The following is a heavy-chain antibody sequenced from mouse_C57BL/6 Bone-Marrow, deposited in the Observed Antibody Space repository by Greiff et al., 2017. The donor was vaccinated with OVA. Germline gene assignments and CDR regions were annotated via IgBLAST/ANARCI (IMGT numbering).Heavy chain of an antibody. V-gene: IGHV1-4*01. CDR3: ARFRGCAMDY. J-gene: IGHJ4*01. Sequence: QVQLQQSGAELARPGASVKMSCKASGYTFTSYTMHWVKQRPGQGLEWIGYINPSSGYTKYNQKFKDKATLTADKSSSTAYMQLSSLTSEDSAVYYCARFRGCAMDYWGQGTSVTVSS. CDR2: INPSSGYT. CDR1: GYTFTSYT.